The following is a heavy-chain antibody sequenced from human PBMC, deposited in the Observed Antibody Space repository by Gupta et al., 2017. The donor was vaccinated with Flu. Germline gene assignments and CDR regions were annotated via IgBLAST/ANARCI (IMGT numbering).Heavy chain of an antibody. CDR3: ARGGRMSVAASYFDF. CDR2: IDHRGNT. V-gene: IGHV4-38-2*01. D-gene: IGHD6-19*01. CDR1: GYSMSSGYY. J-gene: IGHJ4*02. Sequence: QVHLQESGPGLVKPSETLSRTCVVSGYSMSSGYYWGWIRQPPGTGLEWIGTIDHRGNTYDNQSLRSRVTISVVSSENEFSLKLYSVTAADRALYYCARGGRMSVAASYFDFWGQGTLVTVSS.